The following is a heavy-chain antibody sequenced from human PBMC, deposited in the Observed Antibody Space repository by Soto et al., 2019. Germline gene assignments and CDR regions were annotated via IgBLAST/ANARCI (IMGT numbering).Heavy chain of an antibody. CDR1: GFTFDDYG. J-gene: IGHJ4*02. V-gene: IGHV3-20*04. Sequence: TGGSLRLSCAASGFTFDDYGMSWVRQAPGKGLEWVSGINWNGGNKSYADSVKGRFTISRDNAKNSLYLQLSSLRADDTAVYYCARGAAPGTVDYWGQGT. CDR2: INWNGGNK. D-gene: IGHD6-13*01. CDR3: ARGAAPGTVDY.